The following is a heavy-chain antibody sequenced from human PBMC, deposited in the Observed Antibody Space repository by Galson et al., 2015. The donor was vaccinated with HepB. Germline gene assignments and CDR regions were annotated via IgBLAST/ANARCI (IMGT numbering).Heavy chain of an antibody. J-gene: IGHJ4*02. V-gene: IGHV5-51*01. CDR2: IYPGDSDT. D-gene: IGHD1-1*01. CDR3: ARHVGLERRGSGASHPDY. CDR1: GYSFTSYW. Sequence: QSGAEVKRPGESLKISCKGSGYSFTSYWIGWVRQMPGKGLEWMGIIYPGDSDTRYSPSFQGQVTISADKSISTAYLQWSSLKASDTAMYYCARHVGLERRGSGASHPDYWGQGTLVTVSS.